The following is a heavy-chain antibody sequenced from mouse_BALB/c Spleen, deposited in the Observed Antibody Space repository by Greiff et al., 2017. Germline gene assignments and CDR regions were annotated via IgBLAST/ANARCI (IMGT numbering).Heavy chain of an antibody. J-gene: IGHJ4*01. V-gene: IGHV1-87*01. D-gene: IGHD2-3*01. CDR1: GYTFTSYW. Sequence: VQLQQSGAELAKPGASVKMSCKASGYTFTSYWMHWVKQRPGQGLEWIGAIYPGDGDTRYTQKFKGKATLTADKSSSTAYMQLSSLASEDSAVYYCARWGDYWGQGTSVTVSA. CDR2: IYPGDGDT. CDR3: ARWGDY.